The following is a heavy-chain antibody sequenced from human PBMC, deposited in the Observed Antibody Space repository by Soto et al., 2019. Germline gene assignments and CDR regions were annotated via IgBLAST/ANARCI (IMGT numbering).Heavy chain of an antibody. V-gene: IGHV3-23*01. CDR2: ISGSGDTS. Sequence: GGSLRLSCGASGFPFSSYAMSWVRQAPGKGLEWVSVISGSGDTSVYANSVEGRFTISRDNSKNTLYLQMNSLRAEDTAVYYCVKDRPSETYSSIDSWGQGALVTVSS. CDR3: VKDRPSETYSSIDS. CDR1: GFPFSSYA. D-gene: IGHD4-4*01. J-gene: IGHJ4*02.